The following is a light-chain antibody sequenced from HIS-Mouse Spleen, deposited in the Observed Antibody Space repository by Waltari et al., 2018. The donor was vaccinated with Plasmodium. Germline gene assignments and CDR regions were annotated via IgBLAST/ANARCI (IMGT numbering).Light chain of an antibody. V-gene: IGLV3-1*01. CDR2: KDS. J-gene: IGLJ2*01. CDR1: KLGDKY. Sequence: SYELTQPPSVSVSPGQTASITCSGDKLGDKYACWYQQKPGQSPVLVISKDSKRPSGIPDRFSGSNSGNTATLTISGTQAMDEADYYCQAWDSSTAWVFGGGTKLTVL. CDR3: QAWDSSTAWV.